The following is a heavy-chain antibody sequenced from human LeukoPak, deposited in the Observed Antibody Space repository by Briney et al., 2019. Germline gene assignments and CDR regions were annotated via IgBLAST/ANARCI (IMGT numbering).Heavy chain of an antibody. Sequence: GGSLRLSCAVSGFIFSNYAMNWVRQAPGKGLEWVSAISGSGGSTYYADSVKGRFTISRDNSKNTLYLQMNSLRAEDTAVYYCAKLSAYYDFWSGLLDYWGQGTLVTVSS. CDR2: ISGSGGST. CDR1: GFIFSNYA. V-gene: IGHV3-23*01. J-gene: IGHJ4*02. CDR3: AKLSAYYDFWSGLLDY. D-gene: IGHD3-3*01.